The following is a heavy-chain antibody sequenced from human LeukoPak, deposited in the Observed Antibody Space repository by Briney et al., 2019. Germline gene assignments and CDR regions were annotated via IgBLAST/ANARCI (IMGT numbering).Heavy chain of an antibody. D-gene: IGHD3-9*01. Sequence: ASVKVSCKASGYTFTAYAMHWVRQAPGQRLEWMGWINAGNGNTKYSQKFQGRVTTTRDTSASTAYMELSSLRSEDTAVYYCARAGLRYFDWSSEGDYWGQGTLVTVSS. V-gene: IGHV1-3*01. J-gene: IGHJ4*02. CDR1: GYTFTAYA. CDR2: INAGNGNT. CDR3: ARAGLRYFDWSSEGDY.